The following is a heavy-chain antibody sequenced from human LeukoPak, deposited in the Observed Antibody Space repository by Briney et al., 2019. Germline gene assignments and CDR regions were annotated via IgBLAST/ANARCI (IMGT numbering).Heavy chain of an antibody. V-gene: IGHV3-11*04. CDR2: IKSGATTM. Sequence: GGSLRLSCEASGFSFSDYYMTWIRQPPGKGLEWIAYIKSGATTMYYADSVRGRFTISRDDSKNSLYLQMNSLRAEDTAVYYCARDGGYCSSTSCYAGYWGQGTLVTVSS. CDR1: GFSFSDYY. D-gene: IGHD2-2*01. CDR3: ARDGGYCSSTSCYAGY. J-gene: IGHJ4*02.